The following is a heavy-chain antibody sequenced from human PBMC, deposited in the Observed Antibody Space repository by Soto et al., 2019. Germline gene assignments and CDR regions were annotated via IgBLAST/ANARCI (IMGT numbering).Heavy chain of an antibody. J-gene: IGHJ5*02. CDR1: GFTFDDYA. Sequence: EVQLVESGGGLVQPGRSLRLSCAASGFTFDDYAIHWVRQAPGKGLEWVSGISWNSGSIGYADSVKGRFTISRDNAKNSLYLQMNSLRAEDTALYYCAKGEVGATLLAWFDPWGQGTLVTVSS. V-gene: IGHV3-9*01. CDR2: ISWNSGSI. CDR3: AKGEVGATLLAWFDP. D-gene: IGHD1-26*01.